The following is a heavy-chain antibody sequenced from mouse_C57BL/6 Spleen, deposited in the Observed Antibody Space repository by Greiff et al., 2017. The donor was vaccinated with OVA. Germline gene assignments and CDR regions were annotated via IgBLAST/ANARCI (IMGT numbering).Heavy chain of an antibody. J-gene: IGHJ2*01. CDR1: GYTFTSYT. CDR3: ASYYYGSSSFDY. V-gene: IGHV1-4*01. CDR2: INPSSGYT. D-gene: IGHD1-1*01. Sequence: VQLQQSGAELARPGASVKMSCKASGYTFTSYTMHWVKQRPGQGLEWIGYINPSSGYTKYNQKFKDKATLTADKSSSTAYMQLSSLTSEDSAIYYCASYYYGSSSFDYWGQGTTLTVSS.